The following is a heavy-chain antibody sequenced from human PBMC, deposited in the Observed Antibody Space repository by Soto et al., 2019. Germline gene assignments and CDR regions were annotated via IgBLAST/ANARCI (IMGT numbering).Heavy chain of an antibody. CDR1: GDSFSSYA. D-gene: IGHD3-22*01. CDR3: ARVRDYYASPFDH. Sequence: QVQLVQSGTEVKKPGSSVKVSCKASGDSFSSYAMSWVRQAPGQGLEWMGGIIPMFGTANYAQKFQGRITITADESTRTAYMKLSSLTSEDTAVYYCARVRDYYASPFDHWGQGTLVTVSS. J-gene: IGHJ4*02. V-gene: IGHV1-69*01. CDR2: IIPMFGTA.